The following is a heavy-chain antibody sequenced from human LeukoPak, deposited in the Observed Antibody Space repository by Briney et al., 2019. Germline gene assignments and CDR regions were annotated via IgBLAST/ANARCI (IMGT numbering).Heavy chain of an antibody. V-gene: IGHV3-33*08. CDR1: GFTFSSYA. J-gene: IGHJ4*02. Sequence: GGSLRLSCAASGFTFSSYAMSWVRQAPGKGLEWVAVIWYDGSNKYYADSVKGRFTISRDNSKNTLYLQLNSLRAEDTAVYYCARDDGTTGFDYWGQGTLVTVSS. CDR3: ARDDGTTGFDY. D-gene: IGHD1-14*01. CDR2: IWYDGSNK.